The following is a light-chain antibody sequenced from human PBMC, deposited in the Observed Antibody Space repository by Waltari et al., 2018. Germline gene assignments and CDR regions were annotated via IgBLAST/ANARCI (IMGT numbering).Light chain of an antibody. V-gene: IGLV2-8*01. CDR2: EVT. J-gene: IGLJ1*01. CDR3: SSYAGSNNLGV. CDR1: SGDVGGYNY. Sequence: QSALTQPPSASGSPGLSVTISCSGTSGDVGGYNYVSWYQQHPGKAPKLLIYEVTKRPSGVPDRFSGSKSGSTASLTVSGLQAEDEADYYCSSYAGSNNLGVFGTGTKVTVL.